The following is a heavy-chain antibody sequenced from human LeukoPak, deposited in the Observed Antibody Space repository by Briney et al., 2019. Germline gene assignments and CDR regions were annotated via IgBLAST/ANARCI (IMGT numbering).Heavy chain of an antibody. J-gene: IGHJ4*02. V-gene: IGHV1-46*01. CDR1: GYTFTSDY. Sequence: GASVKVSCKASGYTFTSDYIHWVRQAPGQGLEWLGIINPSGGRTTYGQNFQGRVTMTRDTSTSIVYMELSSLRSEDTAVYYYARGSRFLDYWGQGTLVTVSS. CDR2: INPSGGRT. CDR3: ARGSRFLDY. D-gene: IGHD3-3*01.